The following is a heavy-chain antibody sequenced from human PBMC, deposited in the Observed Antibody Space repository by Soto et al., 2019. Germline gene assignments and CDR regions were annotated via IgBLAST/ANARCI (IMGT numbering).Heavy chain of an antibody. Sequence: GVSLRLSCAASGFTFSSYSMNWARQAPGKGLEWVSYISSSSSTIYYADSVKGRFTISRDNAKNSLYLQMNSLRAEDTDVYYCARGGPTAIDNWGQGTLVTVSS. J-gene: IGHJ4*02. V-gene: IGHV3-48*01. CDR1: GFTFSSYS. CDR3: ARGGPTAIDN. CDR2: ISSSSSTI. D-gene: IGHD4-4*01.